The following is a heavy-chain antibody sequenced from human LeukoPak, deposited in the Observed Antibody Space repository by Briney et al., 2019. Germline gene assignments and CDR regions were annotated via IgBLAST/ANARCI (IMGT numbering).Heavy chain of an antibody. D-gene: IGHD3-3*01. CDR2: INPNSGRT. Sequence: ASVKVSCEASGYTFTGYYMHWVRQAPGQGLEWMGWINPNSGRTNYAQKFQGRVTMTRDTSISTAYMELSRLRSDDTAVYYCARDTGITIFGVVTSPSYYYYYMDVWGKGTTVTVSS. V-gene: IGHV1-2*02. CDR3: ARDTGITIFGVVTSPSYYYYYMDV. J-gene: IGHJ6*03. CDR1: GYTFTGYY.